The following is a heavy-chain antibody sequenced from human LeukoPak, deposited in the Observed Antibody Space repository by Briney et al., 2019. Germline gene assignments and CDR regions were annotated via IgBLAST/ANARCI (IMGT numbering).Heavy chain of an antibody. CDR3: AKGYSSGWYYFDS. V-gene: IGHV3-23*01. Sequence: GGSLRLSCAASGFTFINFAMSWVRQAPGKGLDWVSTISGNSHNTYYADSVKGRFTISRDTSKNTLYLQMNSLRADDTAVYYCAKGYSSGWYYFDSWGQGTLVPVVS. CDR1: GFTFINFA. CDR2: ISGNSHNT. D-gene: IGHD6-19*01. J-gene: IGHJ4*02.